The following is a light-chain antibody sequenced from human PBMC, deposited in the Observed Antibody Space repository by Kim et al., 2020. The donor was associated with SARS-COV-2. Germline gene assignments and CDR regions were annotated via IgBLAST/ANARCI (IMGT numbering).Light chain of an antibody. Sequence: YASVGDRVTITCQASQDISDNVNWYRQKTGSAPHLLIYRASSSEGGDPSRLSGSGSGTDFTLTISSLQSDDTATYYCQQHDSPPYTFGHGTKLEI. CDR2: RAS. CDR1: QDISDN. J-gene: IGKJ2*01. V-gene: IGKV1-33*01. CDR3: QQHDSPPYT.